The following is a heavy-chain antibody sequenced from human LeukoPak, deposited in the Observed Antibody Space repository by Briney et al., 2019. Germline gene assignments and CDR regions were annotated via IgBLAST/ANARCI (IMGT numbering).Heavy chain of an antibody. Sequence: PSETLSLTCAVYGGSFSGYYWGWIRQPPGKGLEWIGEINHSGSTNYNPSLKSRVTISVDTSKNQFSLKLSSVTAADTAVYYCARGRFAHYYYDSSGQSPGYAFDIWGQGTMVTVSS. D-gene: IGHD3-22*01. CDR3: ARGRFAHYYYDSSGQSPGYAFDI. V-gene: IGHV4-34*01. CDR2: INHSGST. J-gene: IGHJ3*02. CDR1: GGSFSGYY.